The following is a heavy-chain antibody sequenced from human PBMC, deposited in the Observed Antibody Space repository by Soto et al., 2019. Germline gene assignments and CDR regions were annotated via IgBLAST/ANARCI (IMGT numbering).Heavy chain of an antibody. Sequence: SGKVSCKASGGTFSSYAISWVRQAPGQGLEWMGGIIPVFGRPNYAQRFRGRLTITADESTSTSYMELIDLGSEDTAVYYCAREGSGYNFWGQGTQVTVSS. CDR3: AREGSGYNF. J-gene: IGHJ1*01. CDR2: IIPVFGRP. CDR1: GGTFSSYA. V-gene: IGHV1-69*13. D-gene: IGHD5-12*01.